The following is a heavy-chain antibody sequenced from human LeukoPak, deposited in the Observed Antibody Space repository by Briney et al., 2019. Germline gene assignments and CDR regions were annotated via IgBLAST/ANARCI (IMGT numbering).Heavy chain of an antibody. V-gene: IGHV1-69-2*01. D-gene: IGHD6-13*01. CDR1: GYTFTGYY. CDR2: VDPEDGET. CDR3: ATRDSSSPIDY. J-gene: IGHJ4*02. Sequence: ASVKVSCKASGYTFTGYYMHWVQQAPGKGLEWMGLVDPEDGETVYAEKFQGRVTITADTSTDTAYMELSSLRSEDTAVYYCATRDSSSPIDYWGQGTLVTVSS.